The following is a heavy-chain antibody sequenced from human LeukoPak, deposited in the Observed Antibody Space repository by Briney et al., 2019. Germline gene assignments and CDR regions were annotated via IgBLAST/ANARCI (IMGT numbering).Heavy chain of an antibody. J-gene: IGHJ4*02. CDR2: IIPILGIA. CDR3: ARDPVGVFNFDY. V-gene: IGHV1-69*04. Sequence: SVKVSCKASGGTFSSYAISWVRQAPGQGLEWMGRIIPILGIANYAQKFQGRVTITADKSTSTAYMELSSLRSEDTAVYYCARDPVGVFNFDYWGQGTLVTVSS. D-gene: IGHD1-26*01. CDR1: GGTFSSYA.